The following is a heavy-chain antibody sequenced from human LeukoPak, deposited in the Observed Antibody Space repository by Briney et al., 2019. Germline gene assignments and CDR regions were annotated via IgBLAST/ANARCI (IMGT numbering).Heavy chain of an antibody. V-gene: IGHV3-53*01. CDR3: ARWSGSFDGFDI. D-gene: IGHD3-10*01. CDR1: GFTVSSNY. J-gene: IGHJ3*02. Sequence: GGSLRLSCAASGFTVSSNYMSWVRQAPGKGLEWVSVICTGGSTYYADSLKGRFTISRDNSKNTLYLQMNNLRGEDTAVYYCARWSGSFDGFDIWGQGTRVTVSS. CDR2: ICTGGST.